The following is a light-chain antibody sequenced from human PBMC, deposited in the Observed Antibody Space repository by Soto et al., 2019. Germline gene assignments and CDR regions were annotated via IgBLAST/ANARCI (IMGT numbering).Light chain of an antibody. Sequence: QSALTQPASVSGSPGQSITISCTGTSSDVGGYDYVSWYQQHPGTAPKLIIFEVSNRPSGVSNRFSGSKSGKTASLTISGLQAEDEADYFCSSYTSGSTPVVFGGGTKVTVL. V-gene: IGLV2-14*01. J-gene: IGLJ2*01. CDR3: SSYTSGSTPVV. CDR1: SSDVGGYDY. CDR2: EVS.